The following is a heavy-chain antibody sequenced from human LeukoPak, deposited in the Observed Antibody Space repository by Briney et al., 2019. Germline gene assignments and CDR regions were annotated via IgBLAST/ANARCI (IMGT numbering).Heavy chain of an antibody. J-gene: IGHJ4*02. V-gene: IGHV1-2*02. Sequence: ASVKVSCKASGYTFTGYYMHWVRQAPGQGLEWMGWINPSSGGTNYAQKFQGRVTMTRDTSISTAYMELSRLRSDDTAVYYCASSNWINYMAFDYWGQGTLVTVSS. CDR3: ASSNWINYMAFDY. CDR1: GYTFTGYY. D-gene: IGHD1/OR15-1a*01. CDR2: INPSSGGT.